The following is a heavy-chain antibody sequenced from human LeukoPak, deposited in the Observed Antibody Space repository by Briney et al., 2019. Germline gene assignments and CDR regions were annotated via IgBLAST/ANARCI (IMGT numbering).Heavy chain of an antibody. CDR2: INPSGGNT. V-gene: IGHV1-46*01. D-gene: IGHD5-18*01. CDR1: GYTFTSYY. J-gene: IGHJ4*02. Sequence: ASVKVSCKASGYTFTSYYMHWVRQAPGQGLEWMGIINPSGGNTNYAQKLQGRVTMTTDTSTSTAYMELRSLRSDDTAVYYCARPAFRRAYSYGYDAVELVDYWGQGTLVTVSS. CDR3: ARPAFRRAYSYGYDAVELVDY.